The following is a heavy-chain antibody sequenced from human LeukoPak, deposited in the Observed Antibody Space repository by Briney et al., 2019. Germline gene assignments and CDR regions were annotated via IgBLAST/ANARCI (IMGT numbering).Heavy chain of an antibody. V-gene: IGHV4-61*02. D-gene: IGHD5-12*01. CDR3: ARGYSGYDYFDY. Sequence: SETLSLTCTVSGGSISSGTYYWYWIRQPAGKGLECIGRIYTSGITNYNPSLKSRVTISVDTSKNQFSLKLSSVTAADTAVYYCARGYSGYDYFDYWGQGTLVTVSS. CDR2: IYTSGIT. J-gene: IGHJ4*02. CDR1: GGSISSGTYY.